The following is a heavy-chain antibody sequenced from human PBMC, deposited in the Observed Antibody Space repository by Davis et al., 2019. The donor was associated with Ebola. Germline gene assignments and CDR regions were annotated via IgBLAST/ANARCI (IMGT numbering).Heavy chain of an antibody. D-gene: IGHD4-11*01. CDR2: INHSGST. Sequence: SETLSLTCAVYGGSFSGYYWSWIRQPPGKGLEWIGEINHSGSTNYNPSLKSRLTISVDTSKNQFSLKLSSVTAADTAVYYCARASTVTPIDYWGQGTLVTVSS. CDR1: GGSFSGYY. V-gene: IGHV4-34*01. CDR3: ARASTVTPIDY. J-gene: IGHJ4*02.